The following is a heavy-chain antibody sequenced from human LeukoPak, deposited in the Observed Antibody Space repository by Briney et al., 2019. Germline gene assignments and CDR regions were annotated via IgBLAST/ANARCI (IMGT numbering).Heavy chain of an antibody. D-gene: IGHD6-13*01. Sequence: GGSLRLSCVASGFTFSSYEMNWVRQAPGKGLEWVSYISSSGNTIYYADSVKGRFTISRDSAKNSLYLQMNSLRAEDTAVYYCARVPLIAAAGYSFDPWGQGTLVTVSS. J-gene: IGHJ5*02. CDR3: ARVPLIAAAGYSFDP. CDR1: GFTFSSYE. V-gene: IGHV3-48*03. CDR2: ISSSGNTI.